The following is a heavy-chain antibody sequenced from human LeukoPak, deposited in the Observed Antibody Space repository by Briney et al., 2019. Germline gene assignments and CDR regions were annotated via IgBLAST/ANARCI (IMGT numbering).Heavy chain of an antibody. CDR3: AKDRRLGYYYGMDV. Sequence: PGGSLRLSCAASGFIFDDYAMYWVRQAPGKGLEWVSGISWNSGSIGYADSVKGRFTISRDNAKNSLYLQMNSLRAEDTALYYCAKDRRLGYYYGMDVWGQGTTVTVSS. J-gene: IGHJ6*02. CDR2: ISWNSGSI. CDR1: GFIFDDYA. V-gene: IGHV3-9*01.